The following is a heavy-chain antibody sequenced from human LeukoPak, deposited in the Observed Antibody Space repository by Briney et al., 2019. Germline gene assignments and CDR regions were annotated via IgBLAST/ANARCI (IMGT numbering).Heavy chain of an antibody. V-gene: IGHV4-34*01. J-gene: IGHJ3*02. D-gene: IGHD2-21*02. CDR1: GGSFSDYF. Sequence: PSETLSLTCSVYGGSFSDYFWSWIRQSPGKGLEWIGEIDDGGNTNYNPSLMSRVIVSMEKSKKQFSLVMRSVAAADTAVYYCARFSRITRGDWGDAFDIWGQGTTVIVSS. CDR3: ARFSRITRGDWGDAFDI. CDR2: IDDGGNT.